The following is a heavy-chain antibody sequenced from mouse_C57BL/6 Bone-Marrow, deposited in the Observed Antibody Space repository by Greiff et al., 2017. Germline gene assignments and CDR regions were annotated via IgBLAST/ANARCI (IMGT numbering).Heavy chain of an antibody. CDR2: IYPGSGST. J-gene: IGHJ1*03. V-gene: IGHV1-55*01. CDR3: ARLGTTVPYWYFGV. Sequence: QVQLQQPGAELVKPGASVKMSCKASGYTFTSYWITWVKQRPGQGLEWIGDIYPGSGSTNYNEKFKSKATLTVDTSSSTAYMPLSSLTSEDSAVYYCARLGTTVPYWYFGVWGTGTTVTVSS. D-gene: IGHD1-1*01. CDR1: GYTFTSYW.